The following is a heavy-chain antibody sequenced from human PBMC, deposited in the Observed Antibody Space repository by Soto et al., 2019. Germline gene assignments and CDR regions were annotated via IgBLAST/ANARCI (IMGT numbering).Heavy chain of an antibody. V-gene: IGHV4-38-2*01. CDR2: IYHSGST. Sequence: LXLICAVSGYSISSGYYWGWIRQPPGKGLEWIGSIYHSGSTYYNPSLKSRVTISVDTSKNQFSLKLSSVTAADTAVYYCARTYDILTGYSDYWGQGTLVTVSS. CDR1: GYSISSGYY. CDR3: ARTYDILTGYSDY. D-gene: IGHD3-9*01. J-gene: IGHJ4*02.